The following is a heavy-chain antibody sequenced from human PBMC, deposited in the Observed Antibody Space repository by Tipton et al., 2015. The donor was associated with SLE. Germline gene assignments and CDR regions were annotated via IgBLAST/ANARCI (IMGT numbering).Heavy chain of an antibody. J-gene: IGHJ6*03. V-gene: IGHV4-34*01. CDR3: ARAPGLDRDYYYYYYMDV. CDR2: INHSGDT. CDR1: GGSFSGYY. Sequence: TLSLTCAVYGGSFSGYYWSWIRQPPGKGLEWIGEINHSGDTNYNPSLKSRVTISVDTSKNQFSLKLSSVTAADTAVYSCARAPGLDRDYYYYYYMDVWGKGTTVTVCS. D-gene: IGHD3/OR15-3a*01.